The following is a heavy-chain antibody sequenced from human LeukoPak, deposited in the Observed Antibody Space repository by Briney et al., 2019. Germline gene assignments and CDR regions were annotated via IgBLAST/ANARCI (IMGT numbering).Heavy chain of an antibody. D-gene: IGHD1-26*01. Sequence: GGSLRLSCAASGFTFSSYSMNWVRQAPGKGLEWVSSISSSSNYIYYADSVKGRFTISRDNAKNSLYLQMNGLRAEDTAVYYCARDRKSGEWDLVPWGQGTLVTVSS. V-gene: IGHV3-21*01. CDR1: GFTFSSYS. J-gene: IGHJ4*02. CDR2: ISSSSNYI. CDR3: ARDRKSGEWDLVP.